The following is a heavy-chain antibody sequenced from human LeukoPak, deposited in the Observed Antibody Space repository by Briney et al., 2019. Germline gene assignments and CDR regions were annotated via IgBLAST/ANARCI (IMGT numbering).Heavy chain of an antibody. J-gene: IGHJ5*02. CDR1: GYTLTELS. CDR3: ATDFATRLEGDYVRAGFWFDP. CDR2: FYPEDGET. Sequence: ASVTVSCKVSGYTLTELSMHWVRQAPGKGLEGMGGFYPEDGETIYAQKFQGRVTTTEDTSTDTAYMELSSLRSEDTAVYYCATDFATRLEGDYVRAGFWFDPWGQGTLVTVSS. V-gene: IGHV1-24*01. D-gene: IGHD3-16*01.